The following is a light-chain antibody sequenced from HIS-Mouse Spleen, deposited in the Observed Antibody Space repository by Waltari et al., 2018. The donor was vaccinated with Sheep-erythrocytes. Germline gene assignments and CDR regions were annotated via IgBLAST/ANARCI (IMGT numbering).Light chain of an antibody. Sequence: DIQMTQSPSSLSASVGDRVTITGQASQDISNYLNWYQQKPGKAPKLLIYDASNLETGVTSRISGSRSGTDFTFTISSLQPEDIATYYCQQYDNLPLTFGGGTKVEFK. CDR1: QDISNY. CDR2: DAS. V-gene: IGKV1-33*01. CDR3: QQYDNLPLT. J-gene: IGKJ4*01.